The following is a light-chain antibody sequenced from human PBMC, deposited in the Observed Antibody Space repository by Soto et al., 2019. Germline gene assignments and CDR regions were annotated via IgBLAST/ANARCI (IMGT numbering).Light chain of an antibody. J-gene: IGKJ5*01. CDR3: QQLNSYPIT. V-gene: IGKV1-9*01. Sequence: DIQLTQSPSFLSASVGDRVTITCRASQGLSSDLAWYQQKPGKAPKLLIYAASTLQSGVPSRFSGSGSGTEFNLTISSLQPEDFATYYCQQLNSYPITFGQGKRLEIK. CDR1: QGLSSD. CDR2: AAS.